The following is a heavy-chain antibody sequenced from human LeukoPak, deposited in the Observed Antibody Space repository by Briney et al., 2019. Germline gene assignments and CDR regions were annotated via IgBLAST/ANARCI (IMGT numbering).Heavy chain of an antibody. CDR3: ARDGTGVYNLVQY. J-gene: IGHJ4*02. CDR1: GYTFTGYY. Sequence: ASVTVSYKASGYTFTGYYMHWVRQAPGQGLEWMGWINPNSGGTNYAQKFQGRVTITRDTSISAVYMELSRLRSDDTAVYYCARDGTGVYNLVQYWGQGTLVTVSS. D-gene: IGHD5-24*01. CDR2: INPNSGGT. V-gene: IGHV1-2*02.